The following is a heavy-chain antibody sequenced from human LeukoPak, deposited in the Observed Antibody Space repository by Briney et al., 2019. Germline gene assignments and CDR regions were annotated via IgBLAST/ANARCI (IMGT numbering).Heavy chain of an antibody. Sequence: GGSLRLSCAASGFTFSTYSMNWVRQAPGKGLEWVSFIDTSGTYIYYGESMKGRFTISRDNAKNSLYLQMNGLRAEDTAVYYCARGRSITLLRGVAMSDGFDIWGQGTMVAVSS. CDR2: IDTSGTYI. J-gene: IGHJ3*02. D-gene: IGHD3-10*01. V-gene: IGHV3-21*01. CDR3: ARGRSITLLRGVAMSDGFDI. CDR1: GFTFSTYS.